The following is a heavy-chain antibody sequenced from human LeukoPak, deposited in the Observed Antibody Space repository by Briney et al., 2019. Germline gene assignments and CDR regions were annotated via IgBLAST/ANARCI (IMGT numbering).Heavy chain of an antibody. V-gene: IGHV3-53*01. CDR1: GFIVSRNY. J-gene: IGHJ4*02. CDR3: AREDGGSGSLDY. Sequence: GGSLRLSCAASGFIVSRNYMSWVRQAPGKGLEWVSVIYSGGSTYYADSVKGRFTISRDNSKNTLYLQMNSLRAEDTAVYYCAREDGGSGSLDYWGQGTLVTVSS. CDR2: IYSGGST. D-gene: IGHD3-10*01.